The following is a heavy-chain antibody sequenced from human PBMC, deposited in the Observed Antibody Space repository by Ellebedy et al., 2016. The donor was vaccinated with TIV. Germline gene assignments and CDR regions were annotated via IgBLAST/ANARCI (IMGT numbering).Heavy chain of an antibody. CDR2: FDPEDGET. D-gene: IGHD6-6*01. V-gene: IGHV1-24*01. CDR1: GYTLTELS. Sequence: ASVKVSXKVSGYTLTELSMHWVRQAPGKGLEWMGGFDPEDGETIYAQKFQGRVTMTEDTSTDTAYMELSSLRSEDTAVYYCARGGGPPWYSSSSDGNDYGMDVWGQGTTVTVSS. CDR3: ARGGGPPWYSSSSDGNDYGMDV. J-gene: IGHJ6*02.